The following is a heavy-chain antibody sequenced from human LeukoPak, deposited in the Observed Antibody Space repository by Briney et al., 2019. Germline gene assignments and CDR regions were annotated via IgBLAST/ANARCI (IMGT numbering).Heavy chain of an antibody. V-gene: IGHV5-51*01. Sequence: GQSLKSSCKASGYSFTNYWICWVRQMPGKGLEWMAIVYPGDSETRYSPSFRGEVTISADKSISAAYLQWSSLKASDTAMYYCARLVGSCSGGICYGHYDSWGQGTRVTVSS. CDR3: ARLVGSCSGGICYGHYDS. CDR2: VYPGDSET. J-gene: IGHJ4*02. D-gene: IGHD2-15*01. CDR1: GYSFTNYW.